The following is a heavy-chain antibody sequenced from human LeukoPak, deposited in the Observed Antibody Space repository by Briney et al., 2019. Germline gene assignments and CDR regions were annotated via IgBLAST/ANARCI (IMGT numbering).Heavy chain of an antibody. CDR1: GFTFSSYW. CDR3: ARDYTGYFP. Sequence: GGSLRLSCGASGFTFSSYWMSWVRQAPGKGLEWVANIKTDGSEKYYVDSVKGRFTISRDNAKNSLYPQMNSLRAEDTAVYYCARDYTGYFPWGQGTLVIVSS. CDR2: IKTDGSEK. V-gene: IGHV3-7*03. D-gene: IGHD3-9*01. J-gene: IGHJ5*02.